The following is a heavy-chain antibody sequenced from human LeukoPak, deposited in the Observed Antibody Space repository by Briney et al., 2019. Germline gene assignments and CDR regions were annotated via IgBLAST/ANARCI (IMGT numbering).Heavy chain of an antibody. CDR3: ARRYWGFDP. Sequence: SETLSLTCTVSGYSISSGYYWGWIRQPPGKGLEWIGSIYHSGSTYYNPSLKSRVTISVDTSKNQFSLKLSSVTAADTAVYYCARRYWGFDPWGQGTLVTVSS. V-gene: IGHV4-38-2*02. D-gene: IGHD2-15*01. CDR2: IYHSGST. J-gene: IGHJ5*02. CDR1: GYSISSGYY.